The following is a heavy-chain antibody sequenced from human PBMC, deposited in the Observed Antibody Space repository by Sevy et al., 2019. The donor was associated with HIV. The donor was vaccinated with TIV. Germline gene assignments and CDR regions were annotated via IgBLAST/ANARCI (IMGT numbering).Heavy chain of an antibody. CDR3: AKIPRVYDSSGYYYFDY. D-gene: IGHD3-22*01. J-gene: IGHJ4*02. V-gene: IGHV3-23*01. CDR2: ISGSGGST. Sequence: GGSQRLSCAASGFTFSSYAMSWVRQAPGKGLEWVSAISGSGGSTYYADSVKGRFTISRDNSKNTLYLQMNSLRAEDTAVYYCAKIPRVYDSSGYYYFDYWGQGTLVTVSS. CDR1: GFTFSSYA.